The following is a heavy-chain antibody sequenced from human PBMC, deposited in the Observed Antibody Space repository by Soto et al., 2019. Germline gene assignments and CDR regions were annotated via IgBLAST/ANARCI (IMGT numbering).Heavy chain of an antibody. J-gene: IGHJ4*02. D-gene: IGHD4-17*01. V-gene: IGHV3-23*01. CDR2: ITGSGAGT. Sequence: GSLRLSCAASGFTFSSYAMTWVRQAPGKGLEYVSSITGSGAGTVYADSVKGRFTISRDNSKNTLYLQLNSLRAEDTAVYFCAKDPNGDYVGAFDSWGQGSLVTVSS. CDR1: GFTFSSYA. CDR3: AKDPNGDYVGAFDS.